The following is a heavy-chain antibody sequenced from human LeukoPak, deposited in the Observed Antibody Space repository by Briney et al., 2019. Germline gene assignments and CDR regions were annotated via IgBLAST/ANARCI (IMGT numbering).Heavy chain of an antibody. CDR3: ARRIAAADDAFDL. CDR2: IYHSGST. D-gene: IGHD6-13*01. V-gene: IGHV4-38-2*02. Sequence: PSETLSLTCTVSGYSISSGYYWGWIRQPPGKGLEWIGSIYHSGSTYYNPSLKSRVTISVDTSKNQFSLKLSSVTAADTAVYYCARRIAAADDAFDLWGQGTMVTVSS. CDR1: GYSISSGYY. J-gene: IGHJ3*01.